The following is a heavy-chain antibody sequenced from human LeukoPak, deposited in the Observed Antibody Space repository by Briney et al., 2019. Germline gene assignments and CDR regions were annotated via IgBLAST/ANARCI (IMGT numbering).Heavy chain of an antibody. Sequence: GGSVTLSCAASGFTFSSYALSWVRQAPGKGLEWVSAISASSAGTYYADSVKGRFTISRDDSKNTLYLQMNSLRAEDTAVYYCANGGTYSYFDYWGQGTLVTVSS. CDR2: ISASSAGT. CDR3: ANGGTYSYFDY. D-gene: IGHD1-26*01. V-gene: IGHV3-23*01. CDR1: GFTFSSYA. J-gene: IGHJ4*02.